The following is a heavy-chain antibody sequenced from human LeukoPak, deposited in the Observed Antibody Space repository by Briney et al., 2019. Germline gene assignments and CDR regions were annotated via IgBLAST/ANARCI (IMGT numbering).Heavy chain of an antibody. V-gene: IGHV3-48*03. CDR1: GFTFSSYE. CDR3: AYDGGWIQLYF. CDR2: ISSSGSTI. J-gene: IGHJ4*02. D-gene: IGHD5-18*01. Sequence: GGSLRLSCAASGFTFSSYEMNWVRQAPGKGLEWVSYISSSGSTIYYADSVKGRFTISRDNAKNSLYLQMNSLRVEDTAVYFCAYDGGWIQLYFRGQGTLVTVSS.